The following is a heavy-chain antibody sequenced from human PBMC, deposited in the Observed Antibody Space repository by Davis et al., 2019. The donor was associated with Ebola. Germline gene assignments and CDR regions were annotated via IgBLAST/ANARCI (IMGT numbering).Heavy chain of an antibody. CDR2: ISQGGVT. J-gene: IGHJ5*02. Sequence: SETLSLTCAVYGGSFTGYFWSWIRQPPGKGMEWIGQISQGGVTNYNPSLKSRVTISMDTSKNQFYLRLDSVTAADTAVFYCARTAMTSISDLGLGYNYFDPWGQGTLVTVST. D-gene: IGHD2-21*02. CDR3: ARTAMTSISDLGLGYNYFDP. V-gene: IGHV4-34*01. CDR1: GGSFTGYF.